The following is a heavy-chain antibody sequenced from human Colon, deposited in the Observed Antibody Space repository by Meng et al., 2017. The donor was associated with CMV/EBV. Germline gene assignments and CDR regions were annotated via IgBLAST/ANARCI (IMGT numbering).Heavy chain of an antibody. Sequence: KAPRYTFTSYYMHWVRQAPGQELEWMGIINPGGVSTSYSQKFQGRVTMTRDTSTSTVYMELSSLRSEDTAVYYCARGRGSKWNDVASYWGQGTLVTVSS. CDR3: ARGRGSKWNDVASY. D-gene: IGHD1-1*01. CDR2: INPGGVST. V-gene: IGHV1-46*01. CDR1: RYTFTSYY. J-gene: IGHJ4*02.